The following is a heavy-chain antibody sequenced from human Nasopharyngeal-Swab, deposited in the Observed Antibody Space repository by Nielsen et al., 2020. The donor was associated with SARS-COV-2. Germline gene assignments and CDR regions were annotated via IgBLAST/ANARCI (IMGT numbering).Heavy chain of an antibody. D-gene: IGHD3-3*01. CDR3: ARDQTYWSGYYIDS. CDR2: ISSSSGTI. Sequence: GSLRLSCAASGLPLSGHAMNWVRQAPGKGLECLAYISSSSGTIYYTDSVKGRFSISRDNAKNSLFLQMNSLRAEDTAVYYCARDQTYWSGYYIDSWGQGTLVTVSS. CDR1: GLPLSGHA. J-gene: IGHJ5*01. V-gene: IGHV3-48*04.